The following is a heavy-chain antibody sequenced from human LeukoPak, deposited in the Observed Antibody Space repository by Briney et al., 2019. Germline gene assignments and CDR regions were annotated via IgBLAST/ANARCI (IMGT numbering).Heavy chain of an antibody. Sequence: PGGSLRLSCAASGFTFSDYYMSWIRQAPGKGLEWVSYISSSGSTKYYADSVKGRFTISRGNAKNSLYLQMNSLRADDTAVYYCASRFSSNWNWGNDYWGQGTLVTVSS. CDR1: GFTFSDYY. CDR2: ISSSGSTK. D-gene: IGHD6-13*01. CDR3: ASRFSSNWNWGNDY. V-gene: IGHV3-11*01. J-gene: IGHJ4*02.